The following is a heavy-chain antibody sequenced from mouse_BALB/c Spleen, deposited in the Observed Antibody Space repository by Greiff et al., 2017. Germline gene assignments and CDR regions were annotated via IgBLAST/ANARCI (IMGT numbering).Heavy chain of an antibody. CDR2: ISDGGSYT. J-gene: IGHJ1*01. D-gene: IGHD2-1*01. V-gene: IGHV5-4*02. CDR1: GFTFSDYY. Sequence: EVKLMESGGGLVKPGGSLKLSCAASGFTFSDYYMYWVRQTPEKRLEWVATISDGGSYTYYPDSVKGRFTISRDNAKNNLYLQMSSLKSEDTAMYYCARDFVYGNYGRKYFDVWGAGTTVTVSS. CDR3: ARDFVYGNYGRKYFDV.